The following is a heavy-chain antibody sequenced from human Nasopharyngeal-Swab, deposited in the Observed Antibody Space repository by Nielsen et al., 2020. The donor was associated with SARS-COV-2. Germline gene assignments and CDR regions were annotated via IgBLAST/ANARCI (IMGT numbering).Heavy chain of an antibody. CDR1: GFTFSSYA. D-gene: IGHD1-26*01. CDR2: ISGSGGST. Sequence: GGSLRLSCAASGFTFSSYAMSWVRQAPGKGLEWVSAISGSGGSTYYADSVKGRFTISRDNSKNTLYLQMNSLRAEDTAVYYCARGDIGSYRANDSNWGQGTLVTVSS. J-gene: IGHJ4*02. CDR3: ARGDIGSYRANDSN. V-gene: IGHV3-23*01.